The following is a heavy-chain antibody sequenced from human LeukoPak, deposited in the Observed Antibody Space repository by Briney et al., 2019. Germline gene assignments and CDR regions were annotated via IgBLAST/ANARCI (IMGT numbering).Heavy chain of an antibody. D-gene: IGHD4-17*01. Sequence: ASVKVSCKASGYTFPTYYMHWVRQAPGQGLEWMGIINRSGGSISYAQKFQGRVTMSRDTSTSTVYMELSSLRAEDTAVYYCARDKFNIRTSDAFDIWGQGTMVTVSS. CDR1: GYTFPTYY. J-gene: IGHJ3*02. V-gene: IGHV1-46*01. CDR3: ARDKFNIRTSDAFDI. CDR2: INRSGGSI.